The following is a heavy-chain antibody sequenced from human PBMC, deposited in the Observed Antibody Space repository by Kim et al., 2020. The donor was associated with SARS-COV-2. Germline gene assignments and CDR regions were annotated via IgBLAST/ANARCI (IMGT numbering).Heavy chain of an antibody. V-gene: IGHV3-48*03. CDR2: ISSSGSTI. CDR3: ARGGGQGYSYGTSRFGFDP. D-gene: IGHD5-18*01. Sequence: GGSLRLSCAASGFTFSSYEMNWVRQAPGKGLEWVSYISSSGSTIYYADSVKGRFTISRDNAKNSLYLQMNSLRAEDTAVYYCARGGGQGYSYGTSRFGFDPWGQGTLVTVSS. CDR1: GFTFSSYE. J-gene: IGHJ5*02.